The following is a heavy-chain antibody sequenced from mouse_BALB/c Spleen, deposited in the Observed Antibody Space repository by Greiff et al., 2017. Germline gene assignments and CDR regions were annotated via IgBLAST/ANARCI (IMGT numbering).Heavy chain of an antibody. CDR1: GFTFSSYG. Sequence: DVHLVESGGGLVQPGGSLKLSCAASGFTFSSYGMSWVRQTPDKRLELVATINSNGGSTYYPDSVKGRFTISRDNAKNTLYLQMSSLKSEDTAMYYCARDSSGYLYYYAMDYWGQGTSVTVSS. V-gene: IGHV5-6-3*01. D-gene: IGHD3-1*01. CDR2: INSNGGST. CDR3: ARDSSGYLYYYAMDY. J-gene: IGHJ4*01.